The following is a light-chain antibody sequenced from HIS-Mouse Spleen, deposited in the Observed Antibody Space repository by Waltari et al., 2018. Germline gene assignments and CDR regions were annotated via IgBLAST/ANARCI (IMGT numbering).Light chain of an antibody. CDR1: SSDVGGYNY. Sequence: QSALTQPASVSGSPGQSITISCTGTSSDVGGYNYVSWYQQHPGKAPKLMIYDVRNRPSGVSIRFSGSKSGNTASLTISGLQAEDEADYYCSSYTSSSTLGVFGGGTKLTVL. J-gene: IGLJ3*02. CDR3: SSYTSSSTLGV. CDR2: DVR. V-gene: IGLV2-14*03.